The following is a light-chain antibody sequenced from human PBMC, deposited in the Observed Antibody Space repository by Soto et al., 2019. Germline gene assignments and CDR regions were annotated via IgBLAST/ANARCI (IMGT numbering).Light chain of an antibody. V-gene: IGKV3-11*01. J-gene: IGKJ4*01. CDR2: DAS. CDR1: QNVGGY. Sequence: EIVLTQSPATLSLSPGERATLSCRASQNVGGYLAWYQQKPGQAPRLLIYDASTRATGIPARYSGSGSGTDFSLTISSLEPEDLAVYYCQRRSTWPLTFGGGTKVEIK. CDR3: QRRSTWPLT.